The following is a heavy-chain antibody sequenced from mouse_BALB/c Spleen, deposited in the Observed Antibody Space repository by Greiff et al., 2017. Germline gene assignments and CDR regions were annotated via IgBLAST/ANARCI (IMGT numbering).Heavy chain of an antibody. V-gene: IGHV1-14*01. CDR3: AREGLTGAWFAY. J-gene: IGHJ3*01. D-gene: IGHD4-1*01. CDR2: INPYNDGT. CDR1: GYTFTSYV. Sequence: VQLQQSGPELVKPGASVKMSCKASGYTFTSYVMHWVKQKPGQGLEWIGNINPYNDGTKYNEKFKGKATLTSDKSSSTAYMELSSLTSEDSAVYYCAREGLTGAWFAYWGQGTLVTVSA.